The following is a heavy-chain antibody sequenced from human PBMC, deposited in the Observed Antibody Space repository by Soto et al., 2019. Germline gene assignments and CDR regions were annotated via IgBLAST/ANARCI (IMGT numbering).Heavy chain of an antibody. CDR1: GYTFTSYG. CDR3: ATAYCGGDCFNQGYYSDGMDV. Sequence: QVQLVQSGAEVKKPGASVKVSCKASGYTFTSYGISWVRQAPGQGLAWMGWRSGYNGNANYAQKFQGRVTMTTDTPTSTAYMELRSLRSDDTAVYYCATAYCGGDCFNQGYYSDGMDVWGQGTTVTVSS. CDR2: RSGYNGNA. J-gene: IGHJ6*02. V-gene: IGHV1-18*01. D-gene: IGHD2-21*02.